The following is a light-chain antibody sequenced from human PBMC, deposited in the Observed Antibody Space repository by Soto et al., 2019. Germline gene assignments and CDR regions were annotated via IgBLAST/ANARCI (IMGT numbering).Light chain of an antibody. J-gene: IGKJ1*01. CDR1: QSISSW. V-gene: IGKV1-5*03. CDR2: KAS. CDR3: QQYGSYPAT. Sequence: DIQMTQSPSTLSASVGDRVTITCRASQSISSWLAWYQQKPGKAPKLLIYKASSLEGGVPSRFSGSASGTEFTLTISCLQPDDFATYYCQQYGSYPATFGQGTKVEVK.